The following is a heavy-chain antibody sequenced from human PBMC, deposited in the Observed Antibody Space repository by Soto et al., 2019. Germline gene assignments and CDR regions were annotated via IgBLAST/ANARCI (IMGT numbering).Heavy chain of an antibody. Sequence: QVQLVQSGAEVKKPGSSVKVSCKTSGGTFSSYAISWVRQAPGQGLEWMGGIIPMFGTANYAQKFQGRVTITADESTSTAYMELSSLRSEDTDVYYCARSRANYYDSRGYYYSTFDYWGQGTLVTVSS. D-gene: IGHD3-22*01. CDR2: IIPMFGTA. J-gene: IGHJ4*02. CDR3: ARSRANYYDSRGYYYSTFDY. CDR1: GGTFSSYA. V-gene: IGHV1-69*12.